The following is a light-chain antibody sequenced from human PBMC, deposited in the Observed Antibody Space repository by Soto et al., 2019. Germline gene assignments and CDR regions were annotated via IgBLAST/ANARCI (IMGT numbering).Light chain of an antibody. CDR3: QQYNSYSWT. CDR2: KAS. J-gene: IGKJ1*01. CDR1: QTISSW. V-gene: IGKV1-5*03. Sequence: DIQMTQSPSTLSGSVGDRVTITCRASQTISSWLAWYQQKQGKAPKLLIYKASSLESGVPSRFRGSGSWTEFTLPLSRLQPDDFETYYCQQYNSYSWTFGQGTKVDIK.